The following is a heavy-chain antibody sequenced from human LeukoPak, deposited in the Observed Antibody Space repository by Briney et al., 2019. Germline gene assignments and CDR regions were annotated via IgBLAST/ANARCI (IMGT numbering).Heavy chain of an antibody. CDR1: GGSISSGGYY. V-gene: IGHV4-30-2*01. D-gene: IGHD6-13*01. Sequence: SETLSLTCTVSGGSISSGGYYWSWIRQPPGKGLEWIGYIYHSGSTYYNPSLKSRVTISVDRSKNQFSLKLSSVTAADTAVYYCARVDSSSWFDYWGQGTLVTVSS. CDR2: IYHSGST. J-gene: IGHJ4*02. CDR3: ARVDSSSWFDY.